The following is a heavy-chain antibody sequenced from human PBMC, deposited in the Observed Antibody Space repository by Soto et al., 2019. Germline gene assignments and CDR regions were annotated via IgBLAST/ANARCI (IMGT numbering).Heavy chain of an antibody. Sequence: QVQLVQSGAEVKKPGSSVKFSCKASGGTFSSYRINWVRQAPGQELEWVGGIVPIYRTADYAQKLQGRVTITAAESARRAYRELRSLKSHDTAVYYHARDSGAKLSSSWGQGTLVTVST. D-gene: IGHD6-13*01. V-gene: IGHV1-69*01. CDR2: IVPIYRTA. CDR1: GGTFSSYR. J-gene: IGHJ4*02. CDR3: ARDSGAKLSSS.